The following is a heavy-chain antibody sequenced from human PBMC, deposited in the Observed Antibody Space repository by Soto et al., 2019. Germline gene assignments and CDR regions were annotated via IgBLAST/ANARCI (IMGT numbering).Heavy chain of an antibody. V-gene: IGHV4-31*03. Sequence: TVALTSSVSGAASNRGKYYVSWIREVPGKGLEWIGHIYVTGAVDYNPSLRDRITISQDTSERQFSLNLRLVTAADTAVYYCARPRIATNNYKWFDPWGQGTLVTVSS. CDR1: GAASNRGKYY. CDR2: IYVTGAV. J-gene: IGHJ5*02. CDR3: ARPRIATNNYKWFDP. D-gene: IGHD2-21*01.